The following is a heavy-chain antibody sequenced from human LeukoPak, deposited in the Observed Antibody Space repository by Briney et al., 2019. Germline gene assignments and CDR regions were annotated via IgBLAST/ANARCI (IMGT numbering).Heavy chain of an antibody. CDR1: RDSITSGGYS. CDR3: ARPPGIAAAWFDP. D-gene: IGHD6-13*01. J-gene: IGHJ5*02. V-gene: IGHV4-30-2*03. Sequence: SETLPLTCDVSRDSITSGGYSRSWIRQPPGKGLERIGNIFYNLSAYDNPSLKSRVTISVDTSKDQFSLKLTSVTAADTAVYYCARPPGIAAAWFDPWGQGTLVTVSS. CDR2: IFYNLSA.